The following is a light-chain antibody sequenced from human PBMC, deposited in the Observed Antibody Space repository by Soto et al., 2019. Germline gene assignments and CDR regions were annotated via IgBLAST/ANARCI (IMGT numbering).Light chain of an antibody. CDR2: DAN. V-gene: IGLV2-11*01. CDR1: TGDVGAYNF. Sequence: QSALTQPRSVSGSPGQSVTISCTGTTGDVGAYNFVSWYQFHPDKAPKLMIYDANKRPSGVPDRFSASKSGNTASLTISGLQAEDEGDYYCSSYTSSSTVFGGGTKVTVL. J-gene: IGLJ3*02. CDR3: SSYTSSSTV.